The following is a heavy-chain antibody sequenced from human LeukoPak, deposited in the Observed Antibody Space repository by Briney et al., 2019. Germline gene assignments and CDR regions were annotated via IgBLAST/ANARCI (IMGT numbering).Heavy chain of an antibody. J-gene: IGHJ4*02. CDR1: GFTFDDYA. CDR2: ISWNSGSI. Sequence: GGSLRLSCAASGFTFDDYAMHWVRHAPGKGLEWVSGISWNSGSIGYADSVKGRFTISRDNAKNSLYLQMNSLRAEDTALYYCAKVGYRVLSAAYFDYWGQGTLVTVSS. D-gene: IGHD6-13*01. V-gene: IGHV3-9*01. CDR3: AKVGYRVLSAAYFDY.